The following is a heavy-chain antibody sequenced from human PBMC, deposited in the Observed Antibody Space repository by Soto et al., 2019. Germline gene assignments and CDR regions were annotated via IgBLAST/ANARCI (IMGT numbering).Heavy chain of an antibody. CDR1: GLTFSTYA. J-gene: IGHJ6*02. CDR3: AKSPGGLDGYNSDYYGMDV. V-gene: IGHV3-23*01. Sequence: EVHLLESGGDLVQPGGSLRLSCTASGLTFSTYAMSWVRQAPGKGLEWVSAIGGSGTGGRTYYAGSLKGRFTISRDNSKNTVYLQMNSLRADDTAVYYCAKSPGGLDGYNSDYYGMDVWGQGTTVTVSS. CDR2: IGGSGTGGRT. D-gene: IGHD5-12*01.